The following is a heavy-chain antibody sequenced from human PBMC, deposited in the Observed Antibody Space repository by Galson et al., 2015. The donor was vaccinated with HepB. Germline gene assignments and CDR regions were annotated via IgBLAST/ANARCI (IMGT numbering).Heavy chain of an antibody. V-gene: IGHV5-10-1*01. CDR3: ARSIAAADYYYYYYMDV. CDR2: IDPSDSYT. CDR1: GYSLTSYW. J-gene: IGHJ6*03. D-gene: IGHD6-13*01. Sequence: QSGAEVKKPGESLRISCKGSGYSLTSYWISWVRQMPGKGLEWMGRIDPSDSYTNYSPSFQGHVTISADKSISTAYLQWSSLKASDTAMYYCARSIAAADYYYYYYMDVWGKGTTVTVSS.